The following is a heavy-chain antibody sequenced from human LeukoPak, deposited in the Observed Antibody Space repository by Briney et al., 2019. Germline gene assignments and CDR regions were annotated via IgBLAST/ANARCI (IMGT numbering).Heavy chain of an antibody. J-gene: IGHJ3*02. CDR3: ARAIAAAGTTDAFDI. D-gene: IGHD6-13*01. CDR2: IGTAGDT. V-gene: IGHV3-13*01. Sequence: GGSLRLSCAASGFTFSSYDMHWVRQATGKGLEWVSAIGTAGDTYFPGSVKGRFTISRENAKNSLYLQMNSLRAGDTAVYYCARAIAAAGTTDAFDIWGQGTMVTVSS. CDR1: GFTFSSYD.